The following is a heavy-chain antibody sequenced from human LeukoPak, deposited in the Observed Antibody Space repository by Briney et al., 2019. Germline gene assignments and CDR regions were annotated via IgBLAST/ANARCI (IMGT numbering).Heavy chain of an antibody. D-gene: IGHD3-10*01. Sequence: KTSETLSLTCTVIGGSISSGGYYWSWIRQRPGKGLEWIGYIYYSGNTYYNPSLKSRVTISVDTSKNQFSLKLSSVTAAGTAVYYCARVISGFGWFDPWGQGTLVTVSS. V-gene: IGHV4-31*03. CDR1: GGSISSGGYY. J-gene: IGHJ5*02. CDR3: ARVISGFGWFDP. CDR2: IYYSGNT.